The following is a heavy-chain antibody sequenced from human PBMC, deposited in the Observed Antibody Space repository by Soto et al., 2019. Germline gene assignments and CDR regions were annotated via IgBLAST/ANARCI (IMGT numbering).Heavy chain of an antibody. D-gene: IGHD2-2*01. J-gene: IGHJ6*02. CDR1: GFTFSSYG. V-gene: IGHV3-30*18. Sequence: QVQLVESGGGVVQPGRSLRLSCAASGFTFSSYGMHWVRQAPGKGLEGVAVISYDGSNKYYADSVKGRFTISRDNSKNTLYLEMNSLRAEDTAVYYCAKDVVPAANYYYYYGMDVWGQGTTVTVSS. CDR3: AKDVVPAANYYYYYGMDV. CDR2: ISYDGSNK.